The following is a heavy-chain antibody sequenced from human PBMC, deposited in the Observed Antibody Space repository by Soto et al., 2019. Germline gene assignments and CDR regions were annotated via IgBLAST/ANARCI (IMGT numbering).Heavy chain of an antibody. CDR2: INHSGST. V-gene: IGHV4-34*01. CDR3: ARGWVRYFDWLGGPYYMDV. CDR1: GGSFSGYY. Sequence: SETXSLTCAVYGGSFSGYYWSWIRQPPGKGLEWIGEINHSGSTNYNPSLKSRVTISVDTSKNQFSLKLSSVTAADTAVYYCARGWVRYFDWLGGPYYMDVWGKGTTVTVSS. J-gene: IGHJ6*03. D-gene: IGHD3-9*01.